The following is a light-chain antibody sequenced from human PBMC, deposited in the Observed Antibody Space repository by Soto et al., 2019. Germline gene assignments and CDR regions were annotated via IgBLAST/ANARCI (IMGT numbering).Light chain of an antibody. CDR2: EVS. Sequence: QSVLTQPASVSGSPGQSITISCTGTSSDIGNYDYVSWYQQHPGKAPKLLISEVSNRPSGVSFRFSGSKSGTTASLTISALQAEDEADYYCSSYTRASSHVFGGGPKVTAL. CDR3: SSYTRASSHV. CDR1: SSDIGNYDY. V-gene: IGLV2-14*01. J-gene: IGLJ1*01.